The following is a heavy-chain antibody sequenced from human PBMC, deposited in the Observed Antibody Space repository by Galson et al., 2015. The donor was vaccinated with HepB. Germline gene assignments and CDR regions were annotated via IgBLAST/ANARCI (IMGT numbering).Heavy chain of an antibody. V-gene: IGHV3-74*03. D-gene: IGHD1-1*01. CDR2: IDSDGSTT. CDR1: GFTFRNNW. CDR3: ARGVNFALDI. Sequence: SLRLSCAASGFTFRNNWMHWVRQVPGKGLVWVSRIDSDGSTTKYADSVKGRLTISRDNAKNTLYLQMNSLRAEDTAIYYCARGVNFALDIWGQGTMVTVSS. J-gene: IGHJ3*02.